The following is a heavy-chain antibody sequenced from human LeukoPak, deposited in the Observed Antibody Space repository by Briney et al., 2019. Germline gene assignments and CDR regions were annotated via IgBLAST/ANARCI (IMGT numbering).Heavy chain of an antibody. J-gene: IGHJ4*02. D-gene: IGHD2-2*01. CDR3: ARDTIQPGLIDD. CDR1: GFSFSLYA. Sequence: GGSLRLSCAASGFSFSLYAMNWVRQAPGKGLEWISYINSGGDDIHYAASVRGRFTISRDDAGNTLFLQLSSLRAEDTAVYYCARDTIQPGLIDDWGQGTLVTVSA. V-gene: IGHV3-21*05. CDR2: INSGGDDI.